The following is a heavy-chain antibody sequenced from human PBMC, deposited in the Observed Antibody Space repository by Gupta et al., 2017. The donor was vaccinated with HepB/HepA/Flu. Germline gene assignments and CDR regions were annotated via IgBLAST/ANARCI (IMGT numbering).Heavy chain of an antibody. CDR3: AKDMAYRPYSSSEDAFDI. CDR2: ISGDGGSK. Sequence: EVQLVESGGGVVQPGGSLRLSCAASGSTFDDSAMHWFSQAPGKGLEWVSLISGDGGSKYHAGSVKGRFTISRDNSKNSLYLQMNSLRTEDTALYYCAKDMAYRPYSSSEDAFDIWGQGTMVTVSS. D-gene: IGHD6-6*01. J-gene: IGHJ3*02. CDR1: GSTFDDSA. V-gene: IGHV3-43*02.